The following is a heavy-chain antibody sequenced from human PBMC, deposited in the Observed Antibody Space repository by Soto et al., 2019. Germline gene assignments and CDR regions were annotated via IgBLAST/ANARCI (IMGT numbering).Heavy chain of an antibody. V-gene: IGHV3-72*01. CDR1: GFTFSDHY. Sequence: EVLLVESGGGLVQPGGSLRLSCAASGFTFSDHYMDWVRQAPGKGLEWVGRTRNKANSYTTEYAASVKGRFTISRDDSKNSLYLQMNSLKAEDTAVYYCARDLISGWYGDAFDIRGQGTMVTVSS. CDR2: TRNKANSYTT. J-gene: IGHJ3*02. D-gene: IGHD6-19*01. CDR3: ARDLISGWYGDAFDI.